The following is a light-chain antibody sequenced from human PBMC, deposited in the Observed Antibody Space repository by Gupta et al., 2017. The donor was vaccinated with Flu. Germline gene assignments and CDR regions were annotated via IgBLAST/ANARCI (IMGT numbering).Light chain of an antibody. CDR3: QKYNSVPPT. V-gene: IGKV1-27*01. J-gene: IGKJ1*01. CDR2: AAS. Sequence: DIQMTQSPSSLSASEGDRVTITCRASQGISNYLAWYQQKPGKVPMLLIHAASTLQSGVPSRFSGGGSGTDFTLTINSLQPEDVATYYCQKYNSVPPTFGQGTKVEIK. CDR1: QGISNY.